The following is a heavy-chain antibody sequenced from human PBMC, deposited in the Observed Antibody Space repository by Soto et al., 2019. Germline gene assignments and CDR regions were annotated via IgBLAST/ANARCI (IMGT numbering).Heavy chain of an antibody. CDR1: GFTFSNYW. J-gene: IGHJ4*02. CDR2: IKTDGSNA. D-gene: IGHD2-2*01. V-gene: IGHV3-74*01. Sequence: EVQLAESGGGLVQPGGSLRLSCAASGFTFSNYWMHWVRQAPGKGLVWVSRIKTDGSNATYADSVKGRFTISRDNAKNTLYLQMNSLRAEDTAVYYCARGDCSTASCYFVGTHWGQGTLVTVSS. CDR3: ARGDCSTASCYFVGTH.